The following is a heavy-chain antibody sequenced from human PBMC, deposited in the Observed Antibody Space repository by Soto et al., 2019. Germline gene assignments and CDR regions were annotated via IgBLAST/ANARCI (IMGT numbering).Heavy chain of an antibody. CDR3: ARDDADY. CDR1: GFSLTNYW. V-gene: IGHV3-7*03. J-gene: IGHJ4*02. CDR2: INEHGREV. Sequence: EVQLVESGGGLVQPGGSLRLSCAASGFSLTNYWMQWVRQAPGKGLEWVASINEHGREVYYVDSVKGRFTISRDIAENSLYLQMKSLRTEDTAMYYCARDDADYVGQGTLVTVSS.